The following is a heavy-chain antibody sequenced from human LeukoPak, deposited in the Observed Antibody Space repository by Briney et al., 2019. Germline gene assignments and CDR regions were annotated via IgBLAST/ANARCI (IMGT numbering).Heavy chain of an antibody. CDR3: AKDLEPEDIVVVVAANLGYDY. CDR2: ISGSGGST. Sequence: GGSLRLSCAASGFTFSSYAMSWVRQAPGKGLEWVSAISGSGGSTYYADSVKGWFTISRDNSKNTLYLQMNSLRAEDTAVYYCAKDLEPEDIVVVVAANLGYDYWGQGTLVTVSS. J-gene: IGHJ4*02. D-gene: IGHD2-15*01. CDR1: GFTFSSYA. V-gene: IGHV3-23*01.